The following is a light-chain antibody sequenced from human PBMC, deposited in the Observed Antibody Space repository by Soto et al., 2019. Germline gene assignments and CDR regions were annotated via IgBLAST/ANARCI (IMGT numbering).Light chain of an antibody. Sequence: QSALTQPASVSGSPGQSISISCTGTSSSYVSWYQHHPGKAPKLIIYEVRNRPSGVSTRFSASKSDNTASLTISGLQAEDEAHYYCSSYTFKTPVILGGGTKLTVL. CDR1: SSSY. V-gene: IGLV2-14*01. CDR3: SSYTFKTPVI. J-gene: IGLJ2*01. CDR2: EVR.